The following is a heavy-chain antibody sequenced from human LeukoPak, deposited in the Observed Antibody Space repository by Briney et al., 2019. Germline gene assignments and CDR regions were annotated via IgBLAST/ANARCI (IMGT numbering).Heavy chain of an antibody. V-gene: IGHV4-4*07. Sequence: PSETLSLTCTVSGGSISGYYWSSIRQPAGKGLEWIGRIYSTGSTNYNPSLKSRVTMSVGTSKNQFSLKLTSVTAADTAVYYCAREHPVAIAPDYWGQGTLVTVSS. J-gene: IGHJ4*02. CDR2: IYSTGST. CDR1: GGSISGYY. D-gene: IGHD5-12*01. CDR3: AREHPVAIAPDY.